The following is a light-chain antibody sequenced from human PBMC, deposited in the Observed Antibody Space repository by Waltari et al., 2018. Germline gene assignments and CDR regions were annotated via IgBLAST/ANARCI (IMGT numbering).Light chain of an antibody. J-gene: IGKJ2*01. Sequence: DIQLTQSPSFLSASVGDRVTITPRASQGISSYLAWYQQQPGEAPKLLISAASTLQSGVPSRFSGSGSGTEFTLTISSLQPEDFATYYCQQLNSFPYTFGQGTKLDIK. CDR2: AAS. CDR1: QGISSY. CDR3: QQLNSFPYT. V-gene: IGKV1-9*01.